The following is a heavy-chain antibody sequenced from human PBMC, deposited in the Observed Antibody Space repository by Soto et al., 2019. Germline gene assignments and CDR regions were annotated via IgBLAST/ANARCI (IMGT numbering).Heavy chain of an antibody. J-gene: IGHJ4*02. D-gene: IGHD3-10*01. CDR3: ARPLLYYYVWGSFDS. CDR1: GFTFSSYG. V-gene: IGHV3-33*01. Sequence: QVQLVESGGGVVQPGRSLRLSCAASGFTFSSYGMHWVRQAPGKGLEWVAVIWYDGSNKYYADSVKGRFTISRDNSKNILYLKMNGLRAGDRFVYYCARPLLYYYVWGSFDSWDREPVVTVSS. CDR2: IWYDGSNK.